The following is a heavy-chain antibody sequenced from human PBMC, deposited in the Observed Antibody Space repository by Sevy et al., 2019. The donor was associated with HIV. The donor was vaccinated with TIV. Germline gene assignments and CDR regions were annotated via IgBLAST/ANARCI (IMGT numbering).Heavy chain of an antibody. CDR1: SGSIGNYY. D-gene: IGHD3-16*01. V-gene: IGHV4-59*08. J-gene: IGHJ4*03. Sequence: SETLSLTCSVSSGSIGNYYWYWIRQPPGRGLEWLGLIYYSGNTNYNPSLKSRVTMSIDTSKNQFSLGLSSLTAADTAVYYCARRAFRGCYFDSWGQGILVTVSS. CDR3: ARRAFRGCYFDS. CDR2: IYYSGNT.